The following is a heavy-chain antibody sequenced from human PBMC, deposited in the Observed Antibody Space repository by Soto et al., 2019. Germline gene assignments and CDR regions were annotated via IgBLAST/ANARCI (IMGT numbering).Heavy chain of an antibody. D-gene: IGHD3-22*01. V-gene: IGHV5-51*01. CDR1: GYSFTRYW. CDR2: IYPGDSDT. CDR3: ARLTYFYDSSGPGPFDI. Sequence: ESLKLSCKGSGYSFTRYWIGWVRQMPGKGLEWMGIIYPGDSDTRYSPSFQGQVTISADKSISTAYLQWSSLKASDTAMYYCARLTYFYDSSGPGPFDIWGQGTMVTVSS. J-gene: IGHJ3*02.